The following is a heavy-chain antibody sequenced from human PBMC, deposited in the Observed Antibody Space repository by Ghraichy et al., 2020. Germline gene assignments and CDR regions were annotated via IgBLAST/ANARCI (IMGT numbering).Heavy chain of an antibody. V-gene: IGHV4-4*07. J-gene: IGHJ6*02. CDR2: ISSSGTT. Sequence: SETLSLTCSVSGGSISSYYWSWIRQPAGKGLEWIGHISSSGTTNYSPSLGSRVTMSVDTSKNQFSLKVRSVTAADTAVYYCARARSIFYGMDVWGQGTTVIVSS. CDR1: GGSISSYY. CDR3: ARARSIFYGMDV. D-gene: IGHD3-3*02.